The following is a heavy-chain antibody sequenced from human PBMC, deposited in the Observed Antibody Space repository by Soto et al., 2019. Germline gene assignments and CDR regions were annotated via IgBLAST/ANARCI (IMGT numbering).Heavy chain of an antibody. J-gene: IGHJ4*02. D-gene: IGHD2-21*01. CDR2: IYYGGST. V-gene: IGHV4-39*01. CDR3: ARSEMATILGVID. Sequence: QLQLQESCPGLVKSSETLSLTCSVSGVSISTSPHYWGWIRQPPGKALEWIGNIYYGGSTYYNPSLKSRLTISVDVSKDQFSLRLSAVTAADTARYYCARSEMATILGVIDWGQGTLVTVSS. CDR1: GVSISTSPHY.